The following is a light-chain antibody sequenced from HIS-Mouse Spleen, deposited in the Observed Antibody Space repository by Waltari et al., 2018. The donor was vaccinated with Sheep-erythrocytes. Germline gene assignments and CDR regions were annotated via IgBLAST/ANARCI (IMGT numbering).Light chain of an antibody. V-gene: IGKV3-11*01. CDR1: QSVSSY. J-gene: IGKJ1*01. CDR2: DAS. Sequence: EIVLTQSPATLSLSPGERATLSCRASQSVSSYLAWYQQKPGQAPRLLIYDASNRGTGIPARFSGSGSGTDFTLTISSLEPEDFAVYYCQQRSNWPQPWTFGQGTKVEIK. CDR3: QQRSNWPQPWT.